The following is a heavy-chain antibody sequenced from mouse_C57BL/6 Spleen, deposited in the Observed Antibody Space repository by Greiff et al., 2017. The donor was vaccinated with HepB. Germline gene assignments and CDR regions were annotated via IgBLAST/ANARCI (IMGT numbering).Heavy chain of an antibody. CDR2: IDPETGGT. J-gene: IGHJ3*01. D-gene: IGHD1-1*01. CDR3: TRMGLLRFAY. V-gene: IGHV1-15*01. Sequence: VQLQQSGAELVRPGASVTLSCKASGYTFTDYEMHWVKQTPVHGLEWIGAIDPETGGTAYNQKFKGKAILTADKSSSTAYMELRSLTSEDSAVYYCTRMGLLRFAYWGQGTLVTVSA. CDR1: GYTFTDYE.